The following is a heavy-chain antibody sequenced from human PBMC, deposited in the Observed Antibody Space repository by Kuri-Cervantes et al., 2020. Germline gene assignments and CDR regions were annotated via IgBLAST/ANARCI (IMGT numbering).Heavy chain of an antibody. Sequence: ASVKVSCKASGYTFTSYDINWVRQATGQGLEWLGRVNCNGGGTIYAPKFQGRVTMTRDTSISTAYMELSRLRSDDTAVYYCARERLAVAGLHGWFDPWGQGTLVTVSS. CDR3: ARERLAVAGLHGWFDP. J-gene: IGHJ5*02. CDR2: VNCNGGGT. V-gene: IGHV1-2*06. CDR1: GYTFTSYD. D-gene: IGHD6-19*01.